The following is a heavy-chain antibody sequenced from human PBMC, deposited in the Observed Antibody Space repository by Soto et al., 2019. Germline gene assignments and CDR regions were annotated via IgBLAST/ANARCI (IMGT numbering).Heavy chain of an antibody. CDR1: GFTFSDHH. CDR3: TRLMGTSFDL. J-gene: IGHJ4*02. V-gene: IGHV3-72*01. CDR2: ARNKAHSYTT. Sequence: PGGSLRLSXAASGFTFSDHHIDWVRQAPGKGLELVGRARNKAHSYTTAYAASVKGRFTISRDDSKNSLSLQMNSLKTDDTAVYFCTRLMGTSFDLWGQGTLVTVSS. D-gene: IGHD2-8*01.